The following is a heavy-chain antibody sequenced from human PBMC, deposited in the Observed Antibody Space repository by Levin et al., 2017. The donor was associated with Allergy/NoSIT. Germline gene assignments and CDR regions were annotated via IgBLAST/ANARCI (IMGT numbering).Heavy chain of an antibody. CDR2: IKSKTDGGTT. CDR3: TTDPPGLPTRGGYDY. V-gene: IGHV3-15*01. Sequence: GGSLRLSCAASGFIFSNAWMSWVRQAPGKGLEWIGRIKSKTDGGTTDYAAPVKGRFTISRDDSKNRLYMQIKSLKTEDTAVYYCTTDPPGLPTRGGYDYWGQGTLVTVSS. D-gene: IGHD2-21*02. J-gene: IGHJ4*02. CDR1: GFIFSNAW.